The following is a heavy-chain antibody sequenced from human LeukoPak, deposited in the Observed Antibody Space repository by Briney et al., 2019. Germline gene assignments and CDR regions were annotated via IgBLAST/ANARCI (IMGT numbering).Heavy chain of an antibody. D-gene: IGHD2-21*02. CDR2: IYYSGST. J-gene: IGHJ1*01. V-gene: IGHV4-39*07. CDR1: GGSISSSSYY. Sequence: SETLSLTCTVSGGSISSSSYYWGWIRQPPGKGLEWIGSIYYSGSTYYNPSLKSRVTISVDTSKNQFSLKLSSVTAADTAVYYCASCGGDCQGPGYFQHWGQGTLVTVSS. CDR3: ASCGGDCQGPGYFQH.